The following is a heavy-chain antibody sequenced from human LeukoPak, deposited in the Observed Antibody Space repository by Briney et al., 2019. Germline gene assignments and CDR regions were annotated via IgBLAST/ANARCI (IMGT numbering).Heavy chain of an antibody. J-gene: IGHJ4*02. Sequence: GESLKISCQGSGXSFTTYWIGWVRQMPGKGLECMSIIYPGDSDTRYSPSFQGQVTISADKSINTAYLQWSSLKASDTAMYYCARLGTYWSNYYFEYWGQGTLVTVSS. V-gene: IGHV5-51*01. CDR2: IYPGDSDT. CDR3: ARLGTYWSNYYFEY. CDR1: GXSFTTYW. D-gene: IGHD3-10*01.